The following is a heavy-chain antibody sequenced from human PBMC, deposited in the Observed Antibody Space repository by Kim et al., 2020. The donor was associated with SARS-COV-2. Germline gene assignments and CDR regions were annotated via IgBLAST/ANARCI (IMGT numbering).Heavy chain of an antibody. CDR2: IYPGDSDT. CDR3: ARRAPYYYDSSGYSDY. V-gene: IGHV5-51*01. D-gene: IGHD3-22*01. Sequence: GESLKISCKGSGYSFTSYWIGWVRQMPGKGLEWMGIIYPGDSDTRYSPSFQGQVTISADKSISTAYLQWSSLKASDTAMYYCARRAPYYYDSSGYSDYWGQGTLVTVSS. CDR1: GYSFTSYW. J-gene: IGHJ4*02.